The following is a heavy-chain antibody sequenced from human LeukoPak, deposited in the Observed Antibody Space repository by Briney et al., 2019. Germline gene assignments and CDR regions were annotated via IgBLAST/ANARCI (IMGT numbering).Heavy chain of an antibody. Sequence: ASVKVSCKASGYTLTDYYMHWVRQAPGQGLEWMGWISPNSGGTNYAQNFQGRVTMTRDTSVSTAYMELSSLRSDDTAVYYCARAAGDYANDYWGQGTLVTVSS. D-gene: IGHD4-17*01. CDR2: ISPNSGGT. V-gene: IGHV1-2*02. CDR1: GYTLTDYY. CDR3: ARAAGDYANDY. J-gene: IGHJ4*02.